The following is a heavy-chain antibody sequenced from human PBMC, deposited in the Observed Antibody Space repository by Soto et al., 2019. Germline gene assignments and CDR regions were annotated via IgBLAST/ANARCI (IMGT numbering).Heavy chain of an antibody. J-gene: IGHJ6*03. CDR3: ARREYCSGGSCYTPPSYYYYYMDV. D-gene: IGHD2-15*01. V-gene: IGHV4-34*01. CDR1: GGSVSGYY. Sequence: KTSETLSLTCAVYGGSVSGYYWSWIRQPPGKGLEWIGEINHSGSTNYNPSLKSRVTISVDTSKNQFSLKLSSVTAADTAVYYCARREYCSGGSCYTPPSYYYYYMDVWGKGTTVTVSS. CDR2: INHSGST.